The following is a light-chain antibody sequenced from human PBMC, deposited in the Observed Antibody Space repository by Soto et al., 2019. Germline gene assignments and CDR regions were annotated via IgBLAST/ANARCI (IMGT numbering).Light chain of an antibody. CDR2: EGS. V-gene: IGLV2-23*01. J-gene: IGLJ1*01. Sequence: QSALAQPASMSGSPGQSITISCTGTSSDVGSYNLVSWYQQHPGKAPKLMIYEGSKRPSGVSNRFSGSKSGNTASLTISGLQAEDEADYYCCSYAGSSTSAYVFGTGTKLTVL. CDR3: CSYAGSSTSAYV. CDR1: SSDVGSYNL.